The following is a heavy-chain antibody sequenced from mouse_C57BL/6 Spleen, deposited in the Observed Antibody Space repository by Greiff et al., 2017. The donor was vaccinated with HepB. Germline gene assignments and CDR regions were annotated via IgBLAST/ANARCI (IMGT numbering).Heavy chain of an antibody. CDR3: ARRYSTYWYFDV. Sequence: EVMLVESGGGLVQPGGSLKLSCAASGFTFSDYYMYWVRQTPEKRLEWVAYISNGGGSTYYPDTVKGRFTISRDNAKNTLYLQMSRLKSEDTAMYYCARRYSTYWYFDVWGTGTTVTVSS. CDR2: ISNGGGST. J-gene: IGHJ1*03. V-gene: IGHV5-12*01. CDR1: GFTFSDYY. D-gene: IGHD2-5*01.